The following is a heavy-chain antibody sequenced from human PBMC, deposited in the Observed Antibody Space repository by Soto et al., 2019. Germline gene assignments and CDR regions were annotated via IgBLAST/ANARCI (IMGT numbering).Heavy chain of an antibody. CDR1: GYTFSSYD. Sequence: QVQLVQSGAEVKKPGASVKVSCKASGYTFSSYDIHWVRQAPGQGLEWMGWVNPNSANTGYAQRFQGRVTMTRDTSKSTAYMELNSLTSDDTAMYYCARAYGAASFDFWGQGTLVTASS. CDR3: ARAYGAASFDF. CDR2: VNPNSANT. D-gene: IGHD3-10*01. V-gene: IGHV1-8*01. J-gene: IGHJ5*01.